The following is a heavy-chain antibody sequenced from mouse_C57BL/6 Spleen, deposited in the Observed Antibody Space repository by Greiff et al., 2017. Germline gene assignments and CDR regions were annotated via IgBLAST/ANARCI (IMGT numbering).Heavy chain of an antibody. CDR3: ARNYYGSSYVLYFDY. CDR1: GYTFTSYW. D-gene: IGHD1-1*01. V-gene: IGHV1-50*01. J-gene: IGHJ2*01. Sequence: QVQLQQPGAELVKPGASVKLSCKASGYTFTSYWMQWVKPRPGQGLEWIGEIDPSDSYTNYNQKFKGKATLTVDTSSSTAYMQLSSLTSEDSAVYYCARNYYGSSYVLYFDYWGQGTTLTVSS. CDR2: IDPSDSYT.